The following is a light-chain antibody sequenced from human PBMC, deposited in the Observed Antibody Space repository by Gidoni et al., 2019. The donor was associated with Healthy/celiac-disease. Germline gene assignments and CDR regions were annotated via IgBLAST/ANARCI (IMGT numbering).Light chain of an antibody. Sequence: DIVITQFPDSLAVSLGEWATINCKSSQSVLYSSNNKNYLAWYQQKPGQPPKLLIYWASTRESGVPDRFSGSGSGTDFTLTISSLQAEDVAVYYCQQYYSTPRTFGQGTKVEIK. CDR1: QSVLYSSNNKNY. J-gene: IGKJ1*01. V-gene: IGKV4-1*01. CDR2: WAS. CDR3: QQYYSTPRT.